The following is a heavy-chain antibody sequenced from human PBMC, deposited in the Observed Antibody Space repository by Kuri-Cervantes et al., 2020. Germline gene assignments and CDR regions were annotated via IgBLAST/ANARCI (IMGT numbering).Heavy chain of an antibody. D-gene: IGHD2-15*01. J-gene: IGHJ5*02. CDR3: ARDLPRGGGGPWFDP. CDR2: ISAYNGNT. Sequence: ASVKVSCKASGYTFTSYGISWVRQAPGQGLEWMGWISAYNGNTNYAQKLQGRVTMTTDTSTSTAYMELRSLRAEDTAVYYCARDLPRGGGGPWFDPWGQGTLVTVSS. CDR1: GYTFTSYG. V-gene: IGHV1-18*01.